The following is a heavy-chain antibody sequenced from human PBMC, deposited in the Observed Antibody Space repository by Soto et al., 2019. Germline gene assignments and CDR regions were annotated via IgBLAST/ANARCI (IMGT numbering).Heavy chain of an antibody. Sequence: PSETLSLTCTVSGGSLSSYYWSWVRQPPGKGLEWIGYIYYSGSTNYNPSLKSRVTISVDTSKNQFSLKLSSVTAADTAVYYCARHLFGLGNWFDPWGQGTLVTVSS. CDR1: GGSLSSYY. J-gene: IGHJ5*02. CDR3: ARHLFGLGNWFDP. CDR2: IYYSGST. V-gene: IGHV4-59*08. D-gene: IGHD7-27*01.